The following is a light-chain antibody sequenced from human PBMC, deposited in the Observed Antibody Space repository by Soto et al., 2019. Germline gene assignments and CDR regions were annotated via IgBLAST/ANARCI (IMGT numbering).Light chain of an antibody. CDR2: LNNDGSH. CDR3: QTWGTGFQF. J-gene: IGLJ7*01. CDR1: SGHSSYA. V-gene: IGLV4-69*01. Sequence: QPVLTQAPSAAASLGASVKLTCTRSSGHSSYAIAWHQKQPGKGPRYLMDLNNDGSHTKGDGIPDRFSGSSSGAERYRIISSLQSEDEADYYCQTWGTGFQFFGGGTQLTV.